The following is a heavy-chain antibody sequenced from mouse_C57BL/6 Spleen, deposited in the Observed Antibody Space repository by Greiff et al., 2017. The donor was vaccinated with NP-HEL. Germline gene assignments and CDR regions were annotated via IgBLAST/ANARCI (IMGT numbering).Heavy chain of an antibody. CDR3: ARMPGTTYFDY. J-gene: IGHJ2*01. CDR2: IDPSDSYT. Sequence: QVQLQQPGAELVMPGASVKLSCKASGYTFTSYWMHWVKQRPGQGLEWIGEIDPSDSYTKYNQKFKGKSTLTVHKSSSTAYMQLSSLTSEDSAVYYCARMPGTTYFDYWGQGTTLTVSS. V-gene: IGHV1-69*01. CDR1: GYTFTSYW. D-gene: IGHD4-1*01.